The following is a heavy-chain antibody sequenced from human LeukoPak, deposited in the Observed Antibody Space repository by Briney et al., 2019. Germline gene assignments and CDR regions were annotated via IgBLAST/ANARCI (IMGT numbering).Heavy chain of an antibody. J-gene: IGHJ4*02. CDR1: GGTFSSYA. CDR3: ARDGFRFPHLTKGVDY. CDR2: IIPIFGTA. Sequence: GASVKVSCKASGGTFSSYAISWVRQAPGQGLEWMGGIIPIFGTANYAQKLQGRVTMTTDTSTSTAYMELRSLRSDDTAVYYCARDGFRFPHLTKGVDYWGQGTLVTVSS. D-gene: IGHD1-14*01. V-gene: IGHV1-69*05.